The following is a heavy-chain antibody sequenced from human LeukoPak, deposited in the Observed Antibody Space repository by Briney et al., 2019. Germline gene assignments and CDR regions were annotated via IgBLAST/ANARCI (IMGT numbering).Heavy chain of an antibody. Sequence: GGSLRLSCAASGFTFSSHGMNWVRQAPGKGLEWVSGISGSGGNTYYADSVKGRFTISRDNSKNTLYLQMNSLRAEDTAVYYCAKDDNYIRFLTWGQGTLVTVSS. CDR2: ISGSGGNT. CDR3: AKDDNYIRFLT. CDR1: GFTFSSHG. J-gene: IGHJ5*02. V-gene: IGHV3-23*01. D-gene: IGHD3-16*01.